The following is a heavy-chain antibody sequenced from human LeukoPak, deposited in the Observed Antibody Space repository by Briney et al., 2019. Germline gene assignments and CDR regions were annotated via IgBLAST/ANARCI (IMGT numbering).Heavy chain of an antibody. V-gene: IGHV4-38-2*02. D-gene: IGHD4-11*01. CDR2: IYHSGST. CDR3: ARDRNYYFDY. CDR1: GYSISSGYY. J-gene: IGHJ4*02. Sequence: KPSETLSLTCAVSGYSISSGYYWGWIRQPPGKGLEWIGSIYHSGSTYYNPSLKSRVTISVDTSKNQFSLKLSSVTAADTAMYYCARDRNYYFDYWGQGTLVTVSS.